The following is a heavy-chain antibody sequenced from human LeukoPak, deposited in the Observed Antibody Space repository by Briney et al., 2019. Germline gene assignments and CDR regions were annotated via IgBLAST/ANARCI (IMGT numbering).Heavy chain of an antibody. CDR2: IKEDGSEK. D-gene: IGHD5-12*01. CDR1: GFSFSSFW. V-gene: IGHV3-7*03. Sequence: GGSLRLSCAASGFSFSSFWLSWVRQAPEKGLEWVANIKEDGSEKYYVDSAKGRFTISRDNAKKSLYLQMSSLRAEDTAVYYCARGHRGSFDYWGQGTLVTVSS. J-gene: IGHJ4*02. CDR3: ARGHRGSFDY.